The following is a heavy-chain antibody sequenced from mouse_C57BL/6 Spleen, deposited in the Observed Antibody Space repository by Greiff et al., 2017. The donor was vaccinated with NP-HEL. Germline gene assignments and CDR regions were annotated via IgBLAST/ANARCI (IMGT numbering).Heavy chain of an antibody. D-gene: IGHD2-5*01. J-gene: IGHJ2*01. CDR3: ARDDSNYVGY. V-gene: IGHV1-64*01. Sequence: QVQLKQPGAELVKPGASVKLSCKASGYTFTSYWMHWVKQRPGQGLEWIGLIHPNSGSTNYNEKFKSKATLTVDKSSSTAYMQLSSLTSEDSAVYYCARDDSNYVGYWGQGTTLTVSS. CDR1: GYTFTSYW. CDR2: IHPNSGST.